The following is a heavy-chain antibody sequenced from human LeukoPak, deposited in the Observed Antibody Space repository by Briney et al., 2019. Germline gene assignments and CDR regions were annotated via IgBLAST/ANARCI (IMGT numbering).Heavy chain of an antibody. Sequence: PSETLSLTCNVSGVSIASNTHYWTCIRQHPGTDLDWIGFISYSNPTSYNPSLRSRVAFSLDTSKNQFSLQLHSVTAADKAVYYCAPSRYGEGLFDYWGQGSLVTVSS. J-gene: IGHJ4*02. D-gene: IGHD3-10*01. CDR3: APSRYGEGLFDY. CDR1: GVSIASNTHY. CDR2: ISYSNPT. V-gene: IGHV4-31*03.